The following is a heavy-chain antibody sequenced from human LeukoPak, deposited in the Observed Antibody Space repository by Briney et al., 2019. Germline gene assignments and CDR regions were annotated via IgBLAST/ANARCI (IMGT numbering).Heavy chain of an antibody. CDR3: ARIYNSGYHHDAFDI. CDR1: GGSISNYV. J-gene: IGHJ3*02. D-gene: IGHD3-22*01. Sequence: PSETLSLTCTVSGGSISNYVWCWVRQRPGKGLGWVGYIFYNGNTNYNPSLESRVTISVDTSKNQFSLKLSSVTAADTAMYYCARIYNSGYHHDAFDIWGQGTMVTVSS. V-gene: IGHV4-59*01. CDR2: IFYNGNT.